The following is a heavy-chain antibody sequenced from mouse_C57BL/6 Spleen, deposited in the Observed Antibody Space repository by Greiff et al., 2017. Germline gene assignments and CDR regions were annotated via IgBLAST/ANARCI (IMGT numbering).Heavy chain of an antibody. CDR2: ISSGSSTI. CDR1: GFTFSDYG. Sequence: VHVKQSGGGLVKPGGSLKLSCAASGFTFSDYGMHWVRQAPEKGLEWVAYISSGSSTIYYADTVKGRFTISRDNAKNTLFLQMTSLRSEDTAMYYCARWDYSNYIDYWGQGTTLTVSS. CDR3: ARWDYSNYIDY. J-gene: IGHJ2*01. V-gene: IGHV5-17*01. D-gene: IGHD2-5*01.